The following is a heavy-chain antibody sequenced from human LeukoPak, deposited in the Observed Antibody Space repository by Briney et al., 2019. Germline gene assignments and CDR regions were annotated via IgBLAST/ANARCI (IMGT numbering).Heavy chain of an antibody. J-gene: IGHJ6*02. CDR1: GSAFTSCG. V-gene: IGHV1-18*01. Sequence: GASVNLSCKASGSAFTSCGISWVWHPPGPGLGLVGWISTYNGNTNYAQKLQGRVTMTTDTSTSTAYMELRSLRSDDTAVYYCARVAPWGSSSWYDPLYYYYGMDVWGQGTTVTVSS. CDR2: ISTYNGNT. CDR3: ARVAPWGSSSWYDPLYYYYGMDV. D-gene: IGHD6-13*01.